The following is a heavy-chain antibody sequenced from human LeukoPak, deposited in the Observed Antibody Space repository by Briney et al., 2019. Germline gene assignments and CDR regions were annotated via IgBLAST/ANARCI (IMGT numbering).Heavy chain of an antibody. J-gene: IGHJ4*02. CDR2: ISSSGSGGNT. D-gene: IGHD6-19*01. V-gene: IGHV3-23*01. CDR1: GVTLSSYA. CDR3: AKQPSALAGTYDY. Sequence: GGSLRLSCTASGVTLSSYAMSWARQAPGKGLEWVSGISSSGSGGNTYYADSVKGRFTISRDNSKNTLYLQMNSLRAEDTAVYYCAKQPSALAGTYDYWGQGTLVTVSS.